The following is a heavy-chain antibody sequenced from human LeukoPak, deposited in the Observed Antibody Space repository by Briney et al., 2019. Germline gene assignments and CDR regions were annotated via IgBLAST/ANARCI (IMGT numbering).Heavy chain of an antibody. CDR2: IYYSGST. J-gene: IGHJ4*02. V-gene: IGHV4-38-2*02. CDR3: ARDGGSYPVLKTFDY. CDR1: GYSISSGYY. Sequence: SETLSLTCTVSGYSISSGYYWGWIRQPPGKGLEWIGSIYYSGSTYYNPSLKSRVTISVDTSKNQFSLKLSSVTAADTAVYYCARDGGSYPVLKTFDYWGQGTLVTVSS. D-gene: IGHD1-26*01.